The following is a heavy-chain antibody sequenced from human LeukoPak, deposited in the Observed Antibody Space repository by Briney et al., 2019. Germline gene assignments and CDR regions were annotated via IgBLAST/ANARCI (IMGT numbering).Heavy chain of an antibody. CDR1: GFTFSSYA. CDR3: ARDRFDCVGRFFDY. J-gene: IGHJ4*02. CDR2: ISYDGSNK. D-gene: IGHD3-9*01. Sequence: GGSLRLSCAASGFTFSSYAMHWVRQAPGKGLEWVAVISYDGSNKYYADSVKGRFTISRDNSKNTLYLQMNSLRAEDTAVYYCARDRFDCVGRFFDYWGQGTLVTVSS. V-gene: IGHV3-30*04.